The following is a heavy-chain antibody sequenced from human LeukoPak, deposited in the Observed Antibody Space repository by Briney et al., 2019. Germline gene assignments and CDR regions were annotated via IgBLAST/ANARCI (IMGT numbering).Heavy chain of an antibody. CDR1: GFTFSSFW. CDR3: TRVFGGYDVSDY. J-gene: IGHJ4*02. D-gene: IGHD3-3*01. Sequence: PGGSLRLSCAASGFTFSSFWMSWVRQAPGKGLEWVANLKKDGSQKYYVDSVEGRFTISRDNAKNSLHLQMDSLRVDDTAVYYCTRVFGGYDVSDYWGQRTLDTVSS. V-gene: IGHV3-7*03. CDR2: LKKDGSQK.